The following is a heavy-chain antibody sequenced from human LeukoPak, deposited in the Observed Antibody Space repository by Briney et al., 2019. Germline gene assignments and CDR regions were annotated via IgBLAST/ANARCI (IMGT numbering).Heavy chain of an antibody. CDR1: GGSFSGYY. D-gene: IGHD3-22*01. V-gene: IGHV4-34*01. CDR3: ARLTDYDGAFDI. Sequence: PSETLSLTCAVYGGSFSGYYWSWIRQPPGKGLEWIGEINHSGSTNYNPSLKSRVTISVDTSKNQFSLKLSSVTAADTAVYYCARLTDYDGAFDIWGQGTMVTVSS. J-gene: IGHJ3*02. CDR2: INHSGST.